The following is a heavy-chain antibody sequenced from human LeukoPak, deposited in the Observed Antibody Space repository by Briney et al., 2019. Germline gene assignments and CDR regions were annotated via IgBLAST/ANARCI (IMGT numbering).Heavy chain of an antibody. D-gene: IGHD3-10*01. V-gene: IGHV3-23*01. CDR1: GFTFRSYA. Sequence: GGSLRLSCVASGFTFRSYAMTRVRQAPGKGLEWVSALSDSGSKTHYAESVKGRFTISRDNSKNTLYLQMNSLRAEDTALYYCAKDWSCDSWGQGTLVTVSS. CDR2: LSDSGSKT. CDR3: AKDWSCDS. J-gene: IGHJ4*02.